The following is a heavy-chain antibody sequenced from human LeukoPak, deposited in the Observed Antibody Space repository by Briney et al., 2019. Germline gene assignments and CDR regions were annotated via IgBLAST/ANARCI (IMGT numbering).Heavy chain of an antibody. Sequence: GGSVKVSCKASGYTFTSYGISWVRQAPGQGLEWMGWISAYNGNTNYAQKLQGRVTMTTDTSTSTAYMELRSLRSDDTAVYYCARVDGSSGHYYLGYWGQGTLVTVSS. CDR3: ARVDGSSGHYYLGY. J-gene: IGHJ4*02. CDR2: ISAYNGNT. V-gene: IGHV1-18*01. CDR1: GYTFTSYG. D-gene: IGHD3-22*01.